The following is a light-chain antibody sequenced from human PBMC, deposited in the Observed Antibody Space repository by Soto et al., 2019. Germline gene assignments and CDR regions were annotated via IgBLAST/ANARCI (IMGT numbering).Light chain of an antibody. V-gene: IGKV4-1*01. CDR1: QSVLYSSNNKNY. CDR2: WAS. CDR3: QQYYSSWT. Sequence: DILLTHSPDSLAVSLGERATISCTSSQSVLYSSNNKNYLAWYQQKPGQPPKLLIYWASTRESGVPERFSGSGSGTDFTLTISSLQAEDVAVYYCQQYYSSWTFGQGTKVDI. J-gene: IGKJ1*01.